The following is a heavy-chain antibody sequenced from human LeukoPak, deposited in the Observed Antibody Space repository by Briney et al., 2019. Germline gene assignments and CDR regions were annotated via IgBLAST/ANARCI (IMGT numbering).Heavy chain of an antibody. J-gene: IGHJ3*02. Sequence: GGSLRLSCAASGFTFNDYAMHWVRQAPGKGLEWVAFIRYDGSNKYYADSVKGRFTISRDNSKNTLYLQMNSLRAEDTAVYYCAKDQGIYWIQLWQPQIDAFDIWGQGTMVTVSS. V-gene: IGHV3-30*02. CDR2: IRYDGSNK. CDR1: GFTFNDYA. D-gene: IGHD5-18*01. CDR3: AKDQGIYWIQLWQPQIDAFDI.